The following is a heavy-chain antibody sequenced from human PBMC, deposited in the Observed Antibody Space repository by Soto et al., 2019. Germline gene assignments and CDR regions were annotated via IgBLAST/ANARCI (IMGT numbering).Heavy chain of an antibody. CDR3: ARTSRAENWFDP. CDR1: GGSISSFY. CDR2: IHYSGTI. V-gene: IGHV4-59*01. D-gene: IGHD6-6*01. J-gene: IGHJ5*02. Sequence: QVQLQESGPGQVKPSETLSLTCTVSGGSISSFYWSWIRQPPGKGLEWIGYIHYSGTINYNPSLKSRVTRSVDTSKNQFSLELSSVTAADTALYYCARTSRAENWFDPWGQGTLVTVSS.